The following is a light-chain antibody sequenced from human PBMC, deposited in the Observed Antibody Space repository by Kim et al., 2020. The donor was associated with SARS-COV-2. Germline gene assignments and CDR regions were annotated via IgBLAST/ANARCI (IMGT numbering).Light chain of an antibody. CDR1: SSDVGGYNY. V-gene: IGLV2-11*01. CDR2: DVS. CDR3: CSYAGSYTYV. Sequence: GQSVTISCTGTSSDVGGYNYVSWYQQHPGTAPNLMIYDVSKRPSGVPDRFSGSKSGNTASLTISGLQAEDEADYYCCSYAGSYTYVFGTGTKVTVL. J-gene: IGLJ1*01.